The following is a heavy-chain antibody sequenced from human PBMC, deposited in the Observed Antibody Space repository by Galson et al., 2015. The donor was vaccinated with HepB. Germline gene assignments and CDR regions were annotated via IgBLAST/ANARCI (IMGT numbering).Heavy chain of an antibody. D-gene: IGHD3-10*01. CDR2: ISDSGRST. CDR1: AFIFSPYS. J-gene: IGHJ4*02. CDR3: ARAVDGF. Sequence: SLRLSCAASAFIFSPYSMNWVRQAPGKGLEWVSSISDSGRSTYYADSVKGRFTISRDNSKNTLYLQMNSLRAEDTAIYYCARAVDGFWGQGTLVTVSS. V-gene: IGHV3-23*01.